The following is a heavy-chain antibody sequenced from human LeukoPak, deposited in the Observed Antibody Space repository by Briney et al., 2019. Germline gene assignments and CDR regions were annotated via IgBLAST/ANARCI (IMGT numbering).Heavy chain of an antibody. V-gene: IGHV3-23*01. CDR3: AKHTSNYYYYMDV. Sequence: PGGSLRLSCAASGFTFTTYAMSWVRQAPGKGLEWVSSISGSGGSTYYADSVKGRFTISRENSKNTLYLQMNSLRAEDTAVYYCAKHTSNYYYYMDVWGKGTTVTVSS. J-gene: IGHJ6*03. CDR1: GFTFTTYA. CDR2: ISGSGGST. D-gene: IGHD3-3*01.